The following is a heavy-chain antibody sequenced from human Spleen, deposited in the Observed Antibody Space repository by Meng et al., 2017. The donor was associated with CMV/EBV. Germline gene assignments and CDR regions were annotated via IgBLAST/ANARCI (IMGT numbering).Heavy chain of an antibody. D-gene: IGHD6-19*01. CDR3: ARYRSGWYDY. CDR2: IRFDGRNK. Sequence: GGSLRLSCAASGFTFSSYGMHWVRQAPGKGLEWVAFIRFDGRNKFYAESVKGRFTISRDNAKNSLYLQMNSLRAEDTAVYYCARYRSGWYDYWGQGTLVTVSS. J-gene: IGHJ4*02. V-gene: IGHV3-30*02. CDR1: GFTFSSYG.